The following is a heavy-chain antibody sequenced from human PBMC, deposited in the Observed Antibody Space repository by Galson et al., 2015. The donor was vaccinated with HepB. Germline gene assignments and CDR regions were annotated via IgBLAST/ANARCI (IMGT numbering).Heavy chain of an antibody. J-gene: IGHJ5*02. Sequence: QSGAEVKKPGESLRISCKGSGYSFTSYWISWVRQMPGKGLEWMGRIDPSDSYTNYSPSFQGHVTISADKSISTAYLQWSSLKASDTAMYYCARQVGIVGATTTPERFDPWGQGTLVTVSS. V-gene: IGHV5-10-1*01. CDR2: IDPSDSYT. D-gene: IGHD1-26*01. CDR3: ARQVGIVGATTTPERFDP. CDR1: GYSFTSYW.